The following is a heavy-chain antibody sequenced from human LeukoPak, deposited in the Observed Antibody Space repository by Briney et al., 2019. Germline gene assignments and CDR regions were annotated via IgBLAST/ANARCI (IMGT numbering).Heavy chain of an antibody. J-gene: IGHJ4*02. Sequence: GGSLTLSCAASGFAFSSYAMSWVRQAPGKGLEWVSAISGSGGSTYYADSVKGRFTISRDNSKNTLYLQMNSLRAEDTAVYYCAKVAAARKAGYWGQGTLVTVSS. CDR2: ISGSGGST. D-gene: IGHD6-6*01. CDR1: GFAFSSYA. CDR3: AKVAAARKAGY. V-gene: IGHV3-23*01.